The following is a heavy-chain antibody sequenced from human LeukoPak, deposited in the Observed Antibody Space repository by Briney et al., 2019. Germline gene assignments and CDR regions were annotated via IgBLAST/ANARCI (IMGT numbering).Heavy chain of an antibody. V-gene: IGHV4-59*02. D-gene: IGHD5-24*01. CDR3: ARDGYNYLDY. Sequence: SETLSLTCTVSGGSVSGYYWSWIRQPPGKGLEWLGYIYYSGSTYYNPSLKSRVTMSVDMSRNQLSLNLSSVTAADTAVYYCARDGYNYLDYWGQGTLVTVSS. J-gene: IGHJ4*02. CDR1: GGSVSGYY. CDR2: IYYSGST.